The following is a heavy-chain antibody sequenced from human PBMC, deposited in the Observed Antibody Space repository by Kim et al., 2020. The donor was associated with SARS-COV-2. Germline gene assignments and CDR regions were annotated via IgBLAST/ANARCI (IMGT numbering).Heavy chain of an antibody. D-gene: IGHD1-26*01. CDR3: ATTEGRWRYRWDYYYGMDV. J-gene: IGHJ6*02. CDR1: GFTFSSYE. V-gene: IGHV3-48*03. CDR2: ISSSGSTI. Sequence: GGSLRLSCAASGFTFSSYEMNWVRQAPGKGLEWVSYISSSGSTIYYADSVKGRFTISRDNAKNSLYLQMNSLRAEDTAVYYCATTEGRWRYRWDYYYGMDVWGQGTTVTVSS.